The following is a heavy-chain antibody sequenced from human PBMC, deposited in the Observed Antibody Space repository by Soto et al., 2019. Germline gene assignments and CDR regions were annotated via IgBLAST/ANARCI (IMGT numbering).Heavy chain of an antibody. CDR2: TFYRSKYYN. CDR3: ARNEGSGYDYFFDF. V-gene: IGHV6-1*01. J-gene: IGHJ4*02. CDR1: GDSVSSNNVT. Sequence: QVQLQQSGPGLVKPSETLSLTCTISGDSVSSNNVTWNWIRQSPSRGLEWLGRTFYRSKYYNDYALSVKGRININADTPKNQFSLQMDSVSPEDTAVYYCARNEGSGYDYFFDFWGQGILVTVSS. D-gene: IGHD5-12*01.